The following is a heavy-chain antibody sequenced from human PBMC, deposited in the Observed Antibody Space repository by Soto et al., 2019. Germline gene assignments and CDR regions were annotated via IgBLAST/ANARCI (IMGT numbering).Heavy chain of an antibody. Sequence: GGSLRLSCAASGFSFSNYEMNWVRQAPGKGLEWVSFISTTSTTYYADSVKGRFTFSRDNAKNSLFLQMNSLRAEDTAVYYCARGDSIGYGFDYWGQGTLVTVSS. CDR3: ARGDSIGYGFDY. V-gene: IGHV3-48*03. CDR2: ISTTSTT. J-gene: IGHJ4*02. D-gene: IGHD3-22*01. CDR1: GFSFSNYE.